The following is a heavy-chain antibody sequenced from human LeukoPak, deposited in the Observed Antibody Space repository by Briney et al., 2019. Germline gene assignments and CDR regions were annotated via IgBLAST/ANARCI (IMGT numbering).Heavy chain of an antibody. V-gene: IGHV3-48*03. J-gene: IGHJ5*02. Sequence: PGGSLRLSCAASGFSFSNYEMNWVRQAPGKGLEWVSSISRSGSTKYYADSVKGRFTISRDNAKNSLFLQMNSLRAEDTAVYYCARVTSGSSWGCNWFDPWGQGTLVTVSS. CDR3: ARVTSGSSWGCNWFDP. CDR1: GFSFSNYE. D-gene: IGHD6-13*01. CDR2: ISRSGSTK.